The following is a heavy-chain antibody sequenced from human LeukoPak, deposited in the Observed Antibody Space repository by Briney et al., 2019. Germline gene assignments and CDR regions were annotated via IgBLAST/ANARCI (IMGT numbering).Heavy chain of an antibody. CDR1: GFTFSSYW. CDR2: ISSSSGYI. Sequence: GGSLRLSCAASGFTFSSYWMHWVRQAPGKGLEWVSSISSSSGYIYYVDSVKGRFTISRDNAKKSLYLQMNSLRAEDTALYYCARDGDTVLTRGYYYYMDVWGKGTTVTVSS. J-gene: IGHJ6*03. V-gene: IGHV3-21*01. CDR3: ARDGDTVLTRGYYYYMDV. D-gene: IGHD4-23*01.